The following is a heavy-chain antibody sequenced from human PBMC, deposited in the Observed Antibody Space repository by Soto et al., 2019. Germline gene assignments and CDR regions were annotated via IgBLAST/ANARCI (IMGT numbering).Heavy chain of an antibody. J-gene: IGHJ4*02. D-gene: IGHD3-9*01. CDR3: ARVDDYDTLPAYPTGYFDF. Sequence: EVQLMQSGGGVVQPGGSLRLSCAVTGLTVSSNYMTWIRQTPGKRLEWVSLLYPGGKTYYADSVKGRFTISRDNSKNTLYLQLNNLRTEDTALYYCARVDDYDTLPAYPTGYFDFWGQGTLVTVSS. CDR1: GLTVSSNY. V-gene: IGHV3-66*01. CDR2: LYPGGKT.